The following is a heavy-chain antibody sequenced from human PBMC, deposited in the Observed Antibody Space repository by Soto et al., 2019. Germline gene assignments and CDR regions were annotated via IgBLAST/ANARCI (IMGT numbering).Heavy chain of an antibody. D-gene: IGHD5-12*01. J-gene: IGHJ4*02. CDR3: VRDNIVAGMDIFDY. CDR2: TYYRSRWYT. V-gene: IGHV6-1*01. CDR1: GDSVSSDRAA. Sequence: PSQTLSLTCGISGDSVSSDRAAWHWIRQSPSRGLEWLGRTYYRSRWYTDYAISVKSRVTISPDPSKNQFSLQLDALTPEDTAIYYSVRDNIVAGMDIFDYWVRGTPVTVCS.